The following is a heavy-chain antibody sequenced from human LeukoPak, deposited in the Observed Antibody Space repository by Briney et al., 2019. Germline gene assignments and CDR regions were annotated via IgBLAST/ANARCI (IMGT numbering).Heavy chain of an antibody. Sequence: GGSLRLSCAASGFTLSTYNMKWVRQAPRKGLEWVSSISTSSSYIYYADSVKGRFTISRDNSKNTLYLQMNSLRAEDTAVYYCARGFLVHYFDYWGQGTLVTVSS. V-gene: IGHV3-21*04. CDR3: ARGFLVHYFDY. CDR2: ISTSSSYI. J-gene: IGHJ4*02. D-gene: IGHD3-3*01. CDR1: GFTLSTYN.